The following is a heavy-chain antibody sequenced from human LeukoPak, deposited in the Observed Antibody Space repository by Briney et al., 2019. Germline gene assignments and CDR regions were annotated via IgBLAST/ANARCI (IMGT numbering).Heavy chain of an antibody. CDR1: GGSFSGYY. D-gene: IGHD1-26*01. Sequence: SETLSLTCAVYGGSFSGYYWSWIRQPPGKGLEWIGYIYYSGSTNYNPSLKSRVTISVDTSKNQFSLKLSSVTAADTAVYYCARARVSGSQDFDYWGQGTLVTVSS. V-gene: IGHV4-59*01. CDR2: IYYSGST. CDR3: ARARVSGSQDFDY. J-gene: IGHJ4*02.